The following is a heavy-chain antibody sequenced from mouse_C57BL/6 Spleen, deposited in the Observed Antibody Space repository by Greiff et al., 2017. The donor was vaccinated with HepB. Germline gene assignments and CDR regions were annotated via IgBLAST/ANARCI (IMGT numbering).Heavy chain of an antibody. V-gene: IGHV1-81*01. CDR2: IYPRSGNT. Sequence: QVQLQQSGAELARPGASVKLSCKASGYTFTSYGISWVKQRTGQGLEWIGEIYPRSGNTYYNEKFKGKATLTADKSSSTAYMELRSLTSEDSAVYFCAREYYGSSYFDYWGQGTTLTVSS. J-gene: IGHJ2*01. D-gene: IGHD1-1*01. CDR3: AREYYGSSYFDY. CDR1: GYTFTSYG.